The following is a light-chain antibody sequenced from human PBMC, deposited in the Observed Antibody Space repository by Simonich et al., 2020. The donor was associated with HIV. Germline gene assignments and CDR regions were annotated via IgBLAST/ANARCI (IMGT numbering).Light chain of an antibody. CDR1: QSVLYSSNNTNR. J-gene: IGKJ2*02. V-gene: IGKV4-1*01. Sequence: DIVMTQSPDSLAVSLGERATINCKSSQSVLYSSNNTNRLAWFQQKPGQPPKLLIYWASTRESGVPDRFSGSGSGTDFTLTISSLQAEDVAVYYCQQYYSAPCTFGQGTKLEIK. CDR3: QQYYSAPCT. CDR2: WAS.